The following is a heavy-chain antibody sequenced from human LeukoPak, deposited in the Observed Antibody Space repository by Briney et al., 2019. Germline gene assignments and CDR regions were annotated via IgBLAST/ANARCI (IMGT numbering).Heavy chain of an antibody. J-gene: IGHJ4*02. CDR2: ISGSGGST. V-gene: IGHV3-23*01. CDR3: AKTTAGYSSGRYPGWPVDY. D-gene: IGHD6-19*01. Sequence: GGSLRLSCAASGFTFGCYAMYWVRQAPGKGLEWVSGISGSGGSTFYADSVKGRFTISRDNSENTVYLQMNSLRADGTAVYYCAKTTAGYSSGRYPGWPVDYWGQGTLVTVSS. CDR1: GFTFGCYA.